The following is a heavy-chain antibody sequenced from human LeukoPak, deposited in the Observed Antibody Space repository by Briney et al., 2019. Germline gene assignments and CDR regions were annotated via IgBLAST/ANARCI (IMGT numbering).Heavy chain of an antibody. CDR1: GFALSSYV. D-gene: IGHD6-13*01. CDR2: ITVGGGT. CDR3: AKRPAAPYYFDY. Sequence: GGSLRLSCAASGFALSSYVMSWVRQAPGKGLEWVSTITVGGGTYYADSVKGRFTISRDNSKNTLFLQMNTLGAEDTALFYCAKRPAAPYYFDYWGQGTLVTVSS. V-gene: IGHV3-23*01. J-gene: IGHJ4*02.